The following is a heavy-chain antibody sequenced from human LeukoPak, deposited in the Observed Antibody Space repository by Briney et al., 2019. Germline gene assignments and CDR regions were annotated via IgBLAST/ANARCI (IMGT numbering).Heavy chain of an antibody. V-gene: IGHV3-23*01. CDR1: GFTFSTYT. CDR3: AIDPNWGTHS. CDR2: IGNNGGGI. J-gene: IGHJ4*02. Sequence: GGSLRLSCAASGFTFSTYTMYWVRHPPGKRLEWVSIIGNNGGGIHYAGSVRGRFTISRDNFKNALYLQMNSLRVEDTAVYYCAIDPNWGTHSWGQGVLVTVSS. D-gene: IGHD7-27*01.